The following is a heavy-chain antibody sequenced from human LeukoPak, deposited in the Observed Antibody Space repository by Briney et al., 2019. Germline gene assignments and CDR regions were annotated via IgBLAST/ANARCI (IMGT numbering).Heavy chain of an antibody. CDR2: IYYSGST. CDR3: ARRNNDMVNFDY. Sequence: SETLSLTCTVSGGSISSSSYYWGWIRQPPGKGLEWIGSIYYSGSTYYNPSLKSRVTISVDTSKNQFSLKLSSVTAADTAVYYCARRNNDMVNFDYWGQGTLVTVSS. D-gene: IGHD2-8*01. CDR1: GGSISSSSYY. V-gene: IGHV4-39*01. J-gene: IGHJ4*02.